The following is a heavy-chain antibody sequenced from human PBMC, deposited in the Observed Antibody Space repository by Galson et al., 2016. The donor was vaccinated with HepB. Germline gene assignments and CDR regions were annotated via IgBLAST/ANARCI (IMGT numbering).Heavy chain of an antibody. D-gene: IGHD5-12*01. J-gene: IGHJ4*02. CDR1: GFTFSPYP. CDR2: ISYDGSNK. V-gene: IGHV3-30-3*01. Sequence: SLRLSCAASGFTFSPYPMHWVRQAPGKGLEWVAVISYDGSNKYYADSVKGRFTISSDNSQNTLYLQMNSLRAEDTAVYFCAREAYGGYDAFDYWGQGTLVTVSS. CDR3: AREAYGGYDAFDY.